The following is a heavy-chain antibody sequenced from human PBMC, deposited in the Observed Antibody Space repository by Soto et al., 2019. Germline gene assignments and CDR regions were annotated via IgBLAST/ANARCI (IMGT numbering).Heavy chain of an antibody. Sequence: EVQLVESGGGLVQPGGSLRLSCAASGFTFSSYDMHWVRQATGKGLEWVSAITTAGDTYYPGSVKGRFTISRENAKNSVYLQMNSLTAEDTAVYYCARWSYRYRSYYYGLDVWGQGTTVTVSS. CDR1: GFTFSSYD. D-gene: IGHD3-10*01. J-gene: IGHJ6*02. V-gene: IGHV3-13*01. CDR2: ITTAGDT. CDR3: ARWSYRYRSYYYGLDV.